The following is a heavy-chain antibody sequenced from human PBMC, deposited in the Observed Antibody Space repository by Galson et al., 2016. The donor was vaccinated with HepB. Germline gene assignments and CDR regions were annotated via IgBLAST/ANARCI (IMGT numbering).Heavy chain of an antibody. J-gene: IGHJ6*02. D-gene: IGHD3-9*01. Sequence: SLRLSCAASGFIFSDYYIDWVRQAPGRGLEWVGRSRNKANGFTTEYAASVKGRFTFSIDDSKTSLYLRMNSLKTEDTAVYYCARVGPLVSQSYHYGMDVWGQGTTVTVSS. CDR1: GFIFSDYY. V-gene: IGHV3-72*01. CDR2: SRNKANGFTT. CDR3: ARVGPLVSQSYHYGMDV.